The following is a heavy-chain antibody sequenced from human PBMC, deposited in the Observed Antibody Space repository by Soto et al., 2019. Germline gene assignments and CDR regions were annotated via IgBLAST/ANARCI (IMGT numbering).Heavy chain of an antibody. J-gene: IGHJ4*02. V-gene: IGHV3-48*02. CDR3: ARRGSNYGSGSYHLDY. CDR1: GFTLSSYS. CDR2: ISSSGITI. D-gene: IGHD3-10*01. Sequence: GGSLRLSCAASGFTLSSYSMNWVRQAPGKGLEWVSYISSSGITIYHADSVKGRFTISRDNAKNSLFLQMNSLRDEDTAVYYCARRGSNYGSGSYHLDYWGQGTLVTVSS.